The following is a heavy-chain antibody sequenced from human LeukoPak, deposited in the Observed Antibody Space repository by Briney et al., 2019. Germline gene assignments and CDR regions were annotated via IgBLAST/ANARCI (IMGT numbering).Heavy chain of an antibody. CDR1: GGSISSYY. CDR2: IYYSGST. D-gene: IGHD3-9*01. Sequence: SETLSPTCTVSGGSISSYYWSWIRQPPGKGLEWIGYIYYSGSTNYNPSLKSRVTISVDTSKNQFSLKLSSVNAADTAVYYCARGRDILTGYYPSYMDVWGKGTTVTVSS. J-gene: IGHJ6*03. V-gene: IGHV4-59*01. CDR3: ARGRDILTGYYPSYMDV.